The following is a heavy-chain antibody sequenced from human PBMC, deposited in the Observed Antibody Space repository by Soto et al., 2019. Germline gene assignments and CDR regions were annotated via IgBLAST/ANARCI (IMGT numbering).Heavy chain of an antibody. CDR2: VYHSGTT. CDR1: GGSISTYY. Sequence: SETLSLTCTVSGGSISTYYWRWIRQSPGKGPEWIGYVYHSGTTNYNPSLESRVTMSLDTSKNQFSLKLSAVTTADTAVYYCAIFSPYGDHRDLYYYPTRRSSDL. CDR3: AIFSPYGDHRDLYYYPTRRSSDL. V-gene: IGHV4-59*01. D-gene: IGHD3-22*01. J-gene: IGHJ2*01.